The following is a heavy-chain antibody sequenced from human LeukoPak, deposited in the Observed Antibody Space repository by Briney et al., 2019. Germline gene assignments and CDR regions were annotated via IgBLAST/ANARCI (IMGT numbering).Heavy chain of an antibody. Sequence: PSETLSLTCTVSGGSISSSSYYWGWIRQPPGKGLEWIGSVYYSGSTYYNPSLKSRVTISVDTSKNQFSLKLSSVTAADTAVYYCARESRLGVRVVRGVIITPPHGMDVWGQGTTVTVSS. CDR1: GGSISSSSYY. J-gene: IGHJ6*02. D-gene: IGHD3-10*01. CDR2: VYYSGST. V-gene: IGHV4-39*07. CDR3: ARESRLGVRVVRGVIITPPHGMDV.